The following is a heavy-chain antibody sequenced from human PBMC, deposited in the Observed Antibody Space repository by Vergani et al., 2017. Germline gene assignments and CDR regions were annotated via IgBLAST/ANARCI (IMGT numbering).Heavy chain of an antibody. V-gene: IGHV4-4*09. Sequence: QVQLQESGPGLVKPSETLSLTCTVSGGSISSYYWSWIRQPPGKGLEWIGYIYTSGSTNYNPSLKSRVTISVDTSKNQFSLKLSSVTAADTAVYYCARLSKRLYFWFGPWGQGTLVTVSS. J-gene: IGHJ5*02. CDR3: ARLSKRLYFWFGP. D-gene: IGHD2-15*01. CDR2: IYTSGST. CDR1: GGSISSYY.